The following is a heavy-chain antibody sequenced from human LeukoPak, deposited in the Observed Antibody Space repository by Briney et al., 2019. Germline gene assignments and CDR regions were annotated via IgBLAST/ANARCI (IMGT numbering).Heavy chain of an antibody. V-gene: IGHV4-38-2*01. CDR3: ARGYYGEPGFHGGVFDY. Sequence: PSETLSLTCAVSGYSISSGYYWGWIRQPPGKGLEWIGSIYHSGSTYYNPSLKSRVTISVDTSKNQFSLKLSSVTAADTAVYYCARGYYGEPGFHGGVFDYWGQGTLVTVSS. CDR2: IYHSGST. J-gene: IGHJ4*02. CDR1: GYSISSGYY. D-gene: IGHD3-16*01.